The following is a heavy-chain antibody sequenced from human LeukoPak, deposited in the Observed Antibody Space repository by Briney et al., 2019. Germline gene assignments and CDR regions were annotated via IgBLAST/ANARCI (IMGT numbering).Heavy chain of an antibody. V-gene: IGHV1-69*04. CDR2: IIPIFGIA. CDR1: GGTFSSYA. J-gene: IGHJ3*02. Sequence: SVKVSCKASGGTFSSYAISWVRQAPGQGLEWVGRIIPIFGIANYAQKFQGRVTITADKSTSTAYMELSSLRSEDTAVYYCARAVVVVAATNGAFDIWGQGTMVTVSS. CDR3: ARAVVVVAATNGAFDI. D-gene: IGHD2-15*01.